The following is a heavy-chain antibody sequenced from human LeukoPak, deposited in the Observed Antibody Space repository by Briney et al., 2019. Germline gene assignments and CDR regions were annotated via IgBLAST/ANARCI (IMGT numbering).Heavy chain of an antibody. CDR1: GFTFTSST. CDR3: AADRAYYYDSSGLIRMDV. V-gene: IGHV1-58*02. CDR2: IVVGSGNT. J-gene: IGHJ6*02. Sequence: SVKVSCKASGFTFTSSTMQLVRQARGQRLEWIVWIVVGSGNTNYAQKFQERVTITRDMSTSTAYMELSSLRSEDTAVYYCAADRAYYYDSSGLIRMDVWGQGTTVTVSS. D-gene: IGHD3-22*01.